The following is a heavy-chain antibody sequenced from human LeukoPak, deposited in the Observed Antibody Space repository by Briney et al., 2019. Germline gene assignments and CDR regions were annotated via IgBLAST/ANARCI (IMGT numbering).Heavy chain of an antibody. CDR1: GFTFSSYW. J-gene: IGHJ4*02. CDR3: ARGNVIRAAMVTWFDY. V-gene: IGHV3-7*01. D-gene: IGHD5-18*01. CDR2: IKQDGSEK. Sequence: PGGSLRLSCAASGFTFSSYWMSWVREAPGKGLEWVANIKQDGSEKYYVDSVKGRFTISRDNAKNSLYLQMNSLRAEDTAVYYCARGNVIRAAMVTWFDYWGQGTLVTVSS.